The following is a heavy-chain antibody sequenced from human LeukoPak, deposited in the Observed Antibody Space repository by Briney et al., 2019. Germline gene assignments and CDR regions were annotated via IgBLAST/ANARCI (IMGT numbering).Heavy chain of an antibody. D-gene: IGHD6-13*01. CDR1: GGSISSGSYY. V-gene: IGHV4-61*02. J-gene: IGHJ4*02. Sequence: SETLSLTCTVSGGSISSGSYYWSWIRQPAGKGLEWIGRIYTSGSTNYNPSLKSRVTISVDTSKNQFSLKLSSVTAADTAVYYCARGSLSVPRIAAAGTYYFDYWGQGTLVTVSS. CDR2: IYTSGST. CDR3: ARGSLSVPRIAAAGTYYFDY.